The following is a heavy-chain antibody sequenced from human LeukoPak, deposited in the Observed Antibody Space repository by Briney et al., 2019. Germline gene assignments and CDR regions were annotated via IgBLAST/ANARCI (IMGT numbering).Heavy chain of an antibody. CDR1: GGSFSGYY. V-gene: IGHV4-34*01. Sequence: SETLSLTCAVYGGSFSGYYWSWIRQPPGKGLEWIGEINHSGSTNYNPSLKSRVTISVDTSKNQFSLKLSSVTAADTAVYYCARDGECWGQGTLVTVSS. CDR2: INHSGST. J-gene: IGHJ4*02. D-gene: IGHD3-10*01. CDR3: ARDGEC.